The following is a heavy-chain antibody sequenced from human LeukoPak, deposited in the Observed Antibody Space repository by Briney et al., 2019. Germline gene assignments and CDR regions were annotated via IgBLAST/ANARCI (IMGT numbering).Heavy chain of an antibody. J-gene: IGHJ4*02. V-gene: IGHV4-59*12. CDR2: IYYSGST. CDR3: ASPMAWAHNRRDSDY. Sequence: SETLSLTCTVSGGSISSYYWSWIRQPPGKGLEWIGYIYYSGSTNYNPSLKSRVSISVDTSKNQFSLKLRSVTAADTAVYYCASPMAWAHNRRDSDYWGLGTLVTVSS. CDR1: GGSISSYY. D-gene: IGHD5-24*01.